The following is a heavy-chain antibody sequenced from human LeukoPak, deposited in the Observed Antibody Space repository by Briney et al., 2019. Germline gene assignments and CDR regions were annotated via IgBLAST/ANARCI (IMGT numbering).Heavy chain of an antibody. V-gene: IGHV3-72*01. J-gene: IGHJ4*02. CDR3: ARNYYDSSAYYGDC. CDR2: SRNKANSYTT. Sequence: GGSLRLSCAASGFTFSDHYFAWVRQAPGKGLEWVGLSRNKANSYTTEYAASVKGRFTISRDDSENSLYLQMNSLKIADTAVYYCARNYYDSSAYYGDCWGQGTLVTVSS. CDR1: GFTFSDHY. D-gene: IGHD3-22*01.